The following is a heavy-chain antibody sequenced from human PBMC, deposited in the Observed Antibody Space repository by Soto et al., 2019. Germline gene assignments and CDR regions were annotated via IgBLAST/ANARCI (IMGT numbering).Heavy chain of an antibody. D-gene: IGHD3-22*01. CDR3: AKEMITMIVVAADAFDI. Sequence: GGSMRLSCAASGFTFSSYAMSWVRQAPGKGLEWVSAISGSGGSTYYADSVKGRFTISRDNSKNTLYLQMNSLRAEDTAVYYCAKEMITMIVVAADAFDIWGQGTMVTVSS. J-gene: IGHJ3*02. CDR1: GFTFSSYA. CDR2: ISGSGGST. V-gene: IGHV3-23*01.